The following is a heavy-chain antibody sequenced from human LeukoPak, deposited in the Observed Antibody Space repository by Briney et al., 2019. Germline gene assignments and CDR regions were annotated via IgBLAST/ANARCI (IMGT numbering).Heavy chain of an antibody. J-gene: IGHJ5*02. CDR1: GYTFTSYG. D-gene: IGHD2-21*02. Sequence: ASVKVSCKASGYTFTSYGISWVRQAPGQGLEWMGWISAYNGNTNYAQKLQGRVTMTTDTSTSTAYMELRSLRSDDTAVYYCARDLASAYCGGDCYRLWFDPWGQGTLVTVSS. CDR2: ISAYNGNT. CDR3: ARDLASAYCGGDCYRLWFDP. V-gene: IGHV1-18*01.